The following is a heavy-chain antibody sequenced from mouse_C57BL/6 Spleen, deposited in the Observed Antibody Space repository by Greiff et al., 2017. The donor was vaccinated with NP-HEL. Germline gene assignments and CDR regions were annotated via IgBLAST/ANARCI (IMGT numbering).Heavy chain of an antibody. J-gene: IGHJ3*01. CDR3: AREGTGPFAY. CDR2: IYPGDGDT. V-gene: IGHV1-82*01. D-gene: IGHD4-1*01. Sequence: VQLQQSGPELVKPGASVKISCKASGYAFSSSWMNWVKQRPGKGLEWIGRIYPGDGDTNYNGKFKGKATLTADKSSSTAYMQLSSLTSEDSAVYVCAREGTGPFAYWGQGTLVTVSA. CDR1: GYAFSSSW.